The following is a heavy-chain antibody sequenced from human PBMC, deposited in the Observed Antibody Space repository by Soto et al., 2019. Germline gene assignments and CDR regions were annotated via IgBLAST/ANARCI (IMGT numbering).Heavy chain of an antibody. D-gene: IGHD3-16*01. CDR1: GYIFVNYG. V-gene: IGHV1-18*01. CDR2: ISHYSGNT. CDR3: AMGDSYVAPAPQDG. Sequence: QVQLVQSGGEVRKPGCSVKVSCKASGYIFVNYGIAWVRQAPGQGLEWMGWISHYSGNTHHASKVQCRLTMTTDTSSSTAYMDLGSLTSDDTAVYYWAMGDSYVAPAPQDGWGRGTTVTVSS. J-gene: IGHJ6*02.